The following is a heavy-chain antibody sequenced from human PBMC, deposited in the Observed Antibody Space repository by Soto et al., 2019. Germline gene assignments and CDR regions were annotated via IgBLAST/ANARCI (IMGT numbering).Heavy chain of an antibody. CDR1: GFSLSTSGMH. CDR3: ARSRIGDCSSTSCYPPFDY. D-gene: IGHD2-2*03. J-gene: IGHJ4*02. Sequence: SGPTLVNPTQTLTLTCTFSGFSLSTSGMHVSWIRQPPGKALEWLARIDWDDDKFYSTSLKTRLTISKDTSKNQVVLTMTNMDPVDTATYYCARSRIGDCSSTSCYPPFDYWGQGTLVTVSS. V-gene: IGHV2-70*04. CDR2: IDWDDDK.